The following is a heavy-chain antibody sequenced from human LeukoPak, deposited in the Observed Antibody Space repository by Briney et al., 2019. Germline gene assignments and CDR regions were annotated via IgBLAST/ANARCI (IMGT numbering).Heavy chain of an antibody. Sequence: GRSLRLSCAASGFTFSSDGMHWVREAPGKGLEWVAVIWYDGSNKYYADSVKGRFTISRDNSKNTLYLQMTSLRAEDTAVYYCARDSSGWLGPDYWGQGTLVTVSS. CDR3: ARDSSGWLGPDY. D-gene: IGHD6-19*01. CDR2: IWYDGSNK. V-gene: IGHV3-33*01. CDR1: GFTFSSDG. J-gene: IGHJ4*02.